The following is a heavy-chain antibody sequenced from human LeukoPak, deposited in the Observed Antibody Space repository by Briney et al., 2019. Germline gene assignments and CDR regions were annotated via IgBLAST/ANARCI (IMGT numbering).Heavy chain of an antibody. J-gene: IGHJ4*02. V-gene: IGHV3-48*03. D-gene: IGHD4-17*01. Sequence: PGGSLRLSCAASGFTFSSYEMNWVRQAPGKGLEWVSYISSSGGTIYYADSVKGRFTISRDNAKNSLYLQMNSLRAEDTAVYYCARATVTTDYWGQGTLVTVSS. CDR1: GFTFSSYE. CDR3: ARATVTTDY. CDR2: ISSSGGTI.